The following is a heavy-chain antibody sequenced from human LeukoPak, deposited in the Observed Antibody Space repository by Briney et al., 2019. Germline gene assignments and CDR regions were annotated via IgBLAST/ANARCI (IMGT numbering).Heavy chain of an antibody. CDR3: ARTRYVYYYYYMDV. CDR1: GGSISISSYY. Sequence: SETLSLTCTVSGGSISISSYYWGWIRQTPGRGLGWIGTIPYSGTTYYNPSLKSRVTISADRSKNQFFLKLNSVTAADTAVYYCARTRYVYYYYYMDVWGKGTTVTVSS. D-gene: IGHD1-1*01. J-gene: IGHJ6*03. V-gene: IGHV4-39*01. CDR2: IPYSGTT.